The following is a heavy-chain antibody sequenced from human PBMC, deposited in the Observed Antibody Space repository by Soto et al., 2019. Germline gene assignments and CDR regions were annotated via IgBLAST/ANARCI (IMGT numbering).Heavy chain of an antibody. Sequence: PGGSLRLSCAASGFTFSRYWMHWVRQAPGKGLVWVSGINSDGSSTSYADSVKGRFTISRDNSKNTLYLQMNSLRAEDTAVYYCARDRRILRYFDWSKGNWFDPWGQGTLVTVSS. CDR1: GFTFSRYW. CDR3: ARDRRILRYFDWSKGNWFDP. CDR2: INSDGSST. V-gene: IGHV3-74*01. J-gene: IGHJ5*02. D-gene: IGHD3-9*01.